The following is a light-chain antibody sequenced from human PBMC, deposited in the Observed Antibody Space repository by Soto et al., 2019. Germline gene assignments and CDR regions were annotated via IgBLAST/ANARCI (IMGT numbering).Light chain of an antibody. J-gene: IGLJ2*01. CDR1: SSDVGSYNL. V-gene: IGLV2-23*02. CDR2: EVS. Sequence: QSALTQPASVSGSPEQSITISCTGTSSDVGSYNLVSWYQQHPGKVPKLMIYEVSKRPSGVSNSFSGSKFGNTASLTISGLQAEDEADYYCCSYAGSGIVIFGGGTKLTVL. CDR3: CSYAGSGIVI.